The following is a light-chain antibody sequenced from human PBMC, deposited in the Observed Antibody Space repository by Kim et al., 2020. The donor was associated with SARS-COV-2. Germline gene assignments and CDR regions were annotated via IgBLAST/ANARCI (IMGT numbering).Light chain of an antibody. CDR3: QQYFSVPYT. J-gene: IGKJ2*01. CDR1: QSVLHSSNNKNY. V-gene: IGKV4-1*01. CDR2: WAS. Sequence: ATINCKSSQSVLHSSNNKNYLSWYQQKPGQPPRLLIYWASTRESGVSDRFSGSGSGTDFTLTISSLQAEDVAVYYCQQYFSVPYTFGQGTKVDIK.